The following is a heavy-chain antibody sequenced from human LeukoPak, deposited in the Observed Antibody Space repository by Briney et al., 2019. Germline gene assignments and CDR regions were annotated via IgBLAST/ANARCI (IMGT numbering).Heavy chain of an antibody. J-gene: IGHJ4*02. CDR1: GFTFSSYS. Sequence: GSLRLSCAASGFTFSSYSMNWVRQAPGKGLEWVAAISGSAGSTYYADSVKGRFTISRDNSKNTLYLQMNSLRAEDTAVYYCAKSTSGASRYFDWLLPFDYWGQGTLVTVSS. V-gene: IGHV3-23*01. D-gene: IGHD3-9*01. CDR2: ISGSAGST. CDR3: AKSTSGASRYFDWLLPFDY.